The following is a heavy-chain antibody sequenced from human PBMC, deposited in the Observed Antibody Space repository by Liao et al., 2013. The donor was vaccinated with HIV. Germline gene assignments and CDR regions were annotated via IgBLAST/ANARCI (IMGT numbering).Heavy chain of an antibody. J-gene: IGHJ4*02. CDR3: ARVDIVGERIDY. CDR1: GGSITSGTYY. D-gene: IGHD5-12*01. CDR2: IYTGGST. Sequence: QVQLQESGPGLVKPSQTLSLTCTVSGGSITSGTYYWSWIRQSAGKGLEWIGRIYTGGSTNYNPSLKSRVTISLDTSKNQFFLKLTSVTAADTAVYYCARVDIVGERIDYWGQGTLVTVSS. V-gene: IGHV4-61*02.